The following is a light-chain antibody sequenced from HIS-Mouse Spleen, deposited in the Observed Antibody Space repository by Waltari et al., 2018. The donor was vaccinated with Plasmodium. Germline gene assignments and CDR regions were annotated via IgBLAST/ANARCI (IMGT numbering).Light chain of an antibody. V-gene: IGLV3-9*01. CDR2: RDS. J-gene: IGLJ2*01. CDR1: AFPKKY. Sequence: SYELTQPPSVSVSPGQTARITCSGDAFPKKYAYWYQQKSGQAPVLVIYRDSNRPSGIPERFSGSNSGNTATLTISRAQAGDEADYYCQVWDSSTVVFGGGTKLTVL. CDR3: QVWDSSTVV.